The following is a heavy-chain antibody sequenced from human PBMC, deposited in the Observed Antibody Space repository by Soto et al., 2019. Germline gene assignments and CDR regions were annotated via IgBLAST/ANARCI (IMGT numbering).Heavy chain of an antibody. CDR3: ASYCSSTSCFGSYYMDV. CDR2: VYYGGDS. D-gene: IGHD2-2*01. Sequence: LSLTCTVSGVSMSRSSFYWGWIRQPPGKGLEWNGSVYYGGDSYYNPSLRSRVTIAIDRSRTQFSLTLNSVTAADTAVYYCASYCSSTSCFGSYYMDVWGKGTTVTVSS. J-gene: IGHJ6*03. CDR1: GVSMSRSSFY. V-gene: IGHV4-39*01.